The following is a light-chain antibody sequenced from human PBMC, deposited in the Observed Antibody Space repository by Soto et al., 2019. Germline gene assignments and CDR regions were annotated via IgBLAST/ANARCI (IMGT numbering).Light chain of an antibody. CDR3: QQRRYWPVT. J-gene: IGKJ1*01. CDR2: DAS. Sequence: EIVLMQSPDTLSLSPGERATLSCRASETISSHYIAWYQQKPGQAPRLLIYDASNRATGVPARFSGSGSGTDFTLTISSLEPEDFAVYYCQQRRYWPVTFGQGTKVDIK. CDR1: ETISSHY. V-gene: IGKV3-11*01.